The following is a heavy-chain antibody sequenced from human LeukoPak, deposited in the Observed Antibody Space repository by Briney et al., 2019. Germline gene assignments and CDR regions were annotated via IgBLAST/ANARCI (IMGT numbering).Heavy chain of an antibody. CDR3: ARATFRIAAAGRAGDY. Sequence: ASVKVSCKASGYTFTSYGISWVRQAPGQGLEWMGWISAYNGNTNYAQKLQGRVTMTTDTSTSTAYMELRSLRSDDTAVYYCARATFRIAAAGRAGDYWGQGTLVTVSS. J-gene: IGHJ4*02. CDR2: ISAYNGNT. V-gene: IGHV1-18*01. CDR1: GYTFTSYG. D-gene: IGHD6-13*01.